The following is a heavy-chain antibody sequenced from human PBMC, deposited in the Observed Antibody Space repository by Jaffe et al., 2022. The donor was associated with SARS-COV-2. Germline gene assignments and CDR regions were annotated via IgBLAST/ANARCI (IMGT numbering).Heavy chain of an antibody. CDR2: INTDGSTA. Sequence: EVQLVESGGGLVQPGGSLRLSCAASGFTFRNYRMNWVRQAPGKGLVWVSRINTDGSTATYADSVKGRFTISRDNAKNTLYLQMNSLRAEDTAAYYCALLSGTQGFDIWGQGTMVTVSS. V-gene: IGHV3-74*03. D-gene: IGHD1-26*01. CDR3: ALLSGTQGFDI. J-gene: IGHJ3*02. CDR1: GFTFRNYR.